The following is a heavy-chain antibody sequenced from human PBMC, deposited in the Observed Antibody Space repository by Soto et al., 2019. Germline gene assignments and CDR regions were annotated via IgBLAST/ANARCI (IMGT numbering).Heavy chain of an antibody. D-gene: IGHD6-19*01. CDR2: ISGSGGST. CDR3: AKDALLAVAGDGGVFDY. Sequence: GGSLRLSCAASGFTFSSYAMSWVRQAPGKGLEWVSAISGSGGSTYYADSVKGRFTISRDNSKNTLYLQMNSLRAEDTAVYYCAKDALLAVAGDGGVFDYWGQGTLVTVSS. CDR1: GFTFSSYA. V-gene: IGHV3-23*01. J-gene: IGHJ4*02.